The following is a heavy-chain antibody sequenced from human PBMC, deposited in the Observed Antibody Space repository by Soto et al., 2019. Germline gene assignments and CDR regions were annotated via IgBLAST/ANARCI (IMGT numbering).Heavy chain of an antibody. Sequence: RASVKVSCKASGYTFTTYGISWVRKAPGQGLEWMGWISIYSGNTGYAHNLQGRVTITRDTSTSTAYMELSSLRSDDTAIYYCAREENCSGGTCYSEYFHRWGQGTLVTVSS. J-gene: IGHJ1*01. D-gene: IGHD2-15*01. CDR1: GYTFTTYG. V-gene: IGHV1-18*04. CDR2: ISIYSGNT. CDR3: AREENCSGGTCYSEYFHR.